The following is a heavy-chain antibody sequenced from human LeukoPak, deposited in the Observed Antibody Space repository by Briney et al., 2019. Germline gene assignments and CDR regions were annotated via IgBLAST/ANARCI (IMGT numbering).Heavy chain of an antibody. V-gene: IGHV1-2*02. CDR2: INPNSGGT. D-gene: IGHD3-22*01. CDR3: APSLYYYDSSGTFDY. Sequence: ASVKVSCKASGYTFTGYYMHWVRQAPGQGLEWMGWINPNSGGTNYAQKFQGRVTMTRDTSISTAYMELSRLRSDDTAVYYCAPSLYYYDSSGTFDYWGQGTLVTVSS. CDR1: GYTFTGYY. J-gene: IGHJ4*02.